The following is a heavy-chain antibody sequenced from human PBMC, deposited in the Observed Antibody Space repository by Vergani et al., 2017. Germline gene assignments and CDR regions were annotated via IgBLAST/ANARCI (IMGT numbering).Heavy chain of an antibody. Sequence: QVQLQESGPGLVKSSETLSLTCSVSFDSIRNLYCNWIRQPPGKGLEWIGSIHYSENTNYNPSLKTRVTISVDTSKNQFSLTLTSVTAADTAVYYCASDTHRGQSADRWGQGILVTVTS. CDR2: IHYSENT. CDR1: FDSIRNLY. D-gene: IGHD2-15*01. J-gene: IGHJ5*02. CDR3: ASDTHRGQSADR. V-gene: IGHV4-59*11.